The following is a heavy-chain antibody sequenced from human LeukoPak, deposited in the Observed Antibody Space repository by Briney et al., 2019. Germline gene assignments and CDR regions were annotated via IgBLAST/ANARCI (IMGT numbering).Heavy chain of an antibody. Sequence: GASVKVSCKASGGTFSSYAISWVRQAPGQGLEWMGRIIPILGIANYAQKFQGRVTITADKSTSTAYMELSSLRSEDTAVYYCARGRGIGSIAVAGLIKPFDYWGQGTLVTVSS. D-gene: IGHD6-19*01. V-gene: IGHV1-69*04. J-gene: IGHJ4*02. CDR1: GGTFSSYA. CDR3: ARGRGIGSIAVAGLIKPFDY. CDR2: IIPILGIA.